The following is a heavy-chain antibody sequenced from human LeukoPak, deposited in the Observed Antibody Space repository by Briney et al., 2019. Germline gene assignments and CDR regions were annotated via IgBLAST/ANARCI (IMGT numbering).Heavy chain of an antibody. J-gene: IGHJ4*02. CDR3: ARDGATVVTFDY. Sequence: GGSLRLSCAASGFTFSSYAMHWVRQAPGKGLEWVAVISYDGSNKYYADSVKGRFTISRDNSKNTLYLQMNSLRAEDTAVYYCARDGATVVTFDYWGQGTLVTVSS. V-gene: IGHV3-30-3*01. D-gene: IGHD4-23*01. CDR2: ISYDGSNK. CDR1: GFTFSSYA.